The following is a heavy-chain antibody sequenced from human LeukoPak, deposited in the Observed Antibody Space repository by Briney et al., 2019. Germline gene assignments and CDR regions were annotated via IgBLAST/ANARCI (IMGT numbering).Heavy chain of an antibody. CDR1: GLTFGHYL. V-gene: IGHV3-74*01. CDR3: GRGGNGIDI. CDR2: INSDESNT. D-gene: IGHD2-8*01. J-gene: IGHJ3*02. Sequence: GGSLRLSCAASGLTFGHYLMHWVRQAPGKGLVWVSRINSDESNTNSYADSVKGRFIISRDNAKNTLYLKKNRLRAEDTAVYFCGRGGNGIDIWGQGTTVIVSS.